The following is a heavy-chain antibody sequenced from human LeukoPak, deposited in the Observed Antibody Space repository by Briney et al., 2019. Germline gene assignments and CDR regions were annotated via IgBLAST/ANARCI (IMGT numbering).Heavy chain of an antibody. D-gene: IGHD2-2*01. CDR3: ARDQDIVVVAAAIAY. CDR2: IWYDGSNK. V-gene: IGHV3-33*01. Sequence: GGSLRLSCAASGFTFSSYGMHWVRQAPGKGLEGVAVIWYDGSNKYYADSVKGRFTISRDNSKNTLYLQMNSLRAEDTAVYYCARDQDIVVVAAAIAYWGQGTLVTVSS. CDR1: GFTFSSYG. J-gene: IGHJ4*02.